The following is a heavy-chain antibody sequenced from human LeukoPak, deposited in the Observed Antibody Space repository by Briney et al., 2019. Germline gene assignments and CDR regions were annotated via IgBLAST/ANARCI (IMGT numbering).Heavy chain of an antibody. CDR1: GFTFSSYS. CDR3: ARGDPINYDLDYDPPSEY. J-gene: IGHJ4*02. CDR2: ISSSSTNL. V-gene: IGHV3-21*01. D-gene: IGHD3-3*01. Sequence: GGSLRLSCAASGFTFSSYSMNWVRQAPGQGLEWVSFISSSSTNLYYAGYANSVKGRFTISRDNAKNSLYLQMNSLRAEDTAVYYCARGDPINYDLDYDPPSEYWGQGTLVTVSS.